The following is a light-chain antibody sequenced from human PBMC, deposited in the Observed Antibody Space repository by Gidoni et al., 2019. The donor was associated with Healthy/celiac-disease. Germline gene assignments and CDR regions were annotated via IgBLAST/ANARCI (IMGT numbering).Light chain of an antibody. Sequence: EIVMTQSPATLSVSPGDRATLSCRASQRVSSNLAWYQQQPGQAPRLLIYGASTRATGIPARFSGSGSGTEFTLTISSLQSEDFAVYYCQQYNNWPFTFGPGTKVDIK. CDR3: QQYNNWPFT. CDR2: GAS. CDR1: QRVSSN. J-gene: IGKJ3*01. V-gene: IGKV3-15*01.